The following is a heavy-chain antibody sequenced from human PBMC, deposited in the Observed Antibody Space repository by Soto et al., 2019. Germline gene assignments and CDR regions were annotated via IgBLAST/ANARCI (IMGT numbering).Heavy chain of an antibody. V-gene: IGHV2-70*20. CDR1: GFSLSASGMC. CDR2: IDWHDDK. Sequence: SGPTLVTPTHTLTLTCTFSGFSLSASGMCVGWVRQPPGKALDWLALIDWHDDKYYRTSLKTRLTISKDTSKNHVVLTMSRIERVYTHTYYCARIPLAAAVFYVIDVWGSGT. CDR3: ARIPLAAAVFYVIDV. J-gene: IGHJ6*01. D-gene: IGHD6-13*01.